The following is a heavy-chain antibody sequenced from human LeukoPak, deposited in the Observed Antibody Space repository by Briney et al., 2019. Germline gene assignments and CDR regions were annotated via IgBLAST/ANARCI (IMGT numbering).Heavy chain of an antibody. J-gene: IGHJ4*02. CDR3: ARIAAAGMFGGNDY. Sequence: PSETLSLTCAVYGGSFSGYYWSWIRQPPGKGLEWIGEINHSGSTNYNPSLKSRVTISVDTSKNQFSLKLSSETAADTAVYYCARIAAAGMFGGNDYWGQGTLVTVSS. V-gene: IGHV4-34*01. CDR1: GGSFSGYY. D-gene: IGHD6-13*01. CDR2: INHSGST.